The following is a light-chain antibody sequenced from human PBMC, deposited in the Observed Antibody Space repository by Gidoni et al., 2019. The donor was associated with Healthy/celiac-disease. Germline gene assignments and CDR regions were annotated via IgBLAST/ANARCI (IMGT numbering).Light chain of an antibody. CDR1: SSNIGAGYD. V-gene: IGLV1-40*01. CDR2: SNT. CDR3: QSFDTSLSAL. J-gene: IGLJ2*01. Sequence: QSVLTQPPSVSGAPGQRVTISCTGSSSNIGAGYDVHWYQQLPGTAPKLLIYSNTMRPSGVPDRFSGSKSGTSASLAITGLQAEDEADYYCQSFDTSLSALFGGGTKLTVL.